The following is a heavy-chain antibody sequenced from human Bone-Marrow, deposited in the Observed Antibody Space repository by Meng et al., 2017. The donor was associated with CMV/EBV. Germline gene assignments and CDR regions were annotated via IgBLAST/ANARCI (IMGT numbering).Heavy chain of an antibody. V-gene: IGHV3-74*01. D-gene: IGHD1-26*01. Sequence: GELVGSGGVLVQPGGSLRLSCAVSGFTLRSYWMHWVRLAPGKGLEWVSRIDNNGRSTSYADSVKGRFTISRDTAKNTLYLQMNSLRVEDTAVYYCARGVGESLGWEMGYWGQGTLVTVSS. CDR3: ARGVGESLGWEMGY. J-gene: IGHJ4*02. CDR2: IDNNGRST. CDR1: GFTLRSYW.